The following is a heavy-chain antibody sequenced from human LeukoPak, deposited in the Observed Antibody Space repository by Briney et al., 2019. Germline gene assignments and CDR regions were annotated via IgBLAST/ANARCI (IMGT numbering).Heavy chain of an antibody. CDR3: ARAVYGGAFDI. J-gene: IGHJ3*02. CDR1: GFTFSHW. CDR2: IRYDGSNK. D-gene: IGHD3-16*01. V-gene: IGHV3-30*02. Sequence: GGSLRLSCAVSGFTFSHWMSWVRQAPGKGLEWVAFIRYDGSNKYYADSVKGRFTISRDNSKNTLFLQVSSLRAEDTAIYYCARAVYGGAFDIWGQGTMVTVSS.